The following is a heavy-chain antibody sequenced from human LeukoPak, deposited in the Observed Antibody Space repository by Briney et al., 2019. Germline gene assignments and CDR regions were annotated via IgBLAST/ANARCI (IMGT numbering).Heavy chain of an antibody. CDR3: ARSVGELWVDY. J-gene: IGHJ4*02. Sequence: SETLSLTCTVSGGSISSYYWSWIRQPPGKGLEWIGSIYYSGSTYYNPSLKSRVTISVDTSKNQFSLKLSSVTAADTAVYYCARSVGELWVDYWGQGTLVTVSS. CDR1: GGSISSYY. CDR2: IYYSGST. D-gene: IGHD3-10*01. V-gene: IGHV4-39*07.